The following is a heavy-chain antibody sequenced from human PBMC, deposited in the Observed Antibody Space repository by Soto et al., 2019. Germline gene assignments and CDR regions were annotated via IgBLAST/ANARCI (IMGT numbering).Heavy chain of an antibody. CDR1: GFTFSSYA. D-gene: IGHD1-26*01. CDR3: ASGRGGPRSPPFDP. Sequence: EVQLVESGGGLVQPGGSLRLSCAASGFTFSSYAMHWVRQAPGKGLEYVSAISSNGGSTYYANSVKGRFTISRDNSKNTLYLQMGSLRAEDMAVYYCASGRGGPRSPPFDPWGQGTLVTVSS. J-gene: IGHJ5*02. CDR2: ISSNGGST. V-gene: IGHV3-64*01.